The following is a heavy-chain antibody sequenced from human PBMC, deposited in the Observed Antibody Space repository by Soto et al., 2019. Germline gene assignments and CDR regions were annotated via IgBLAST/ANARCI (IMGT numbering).Heavy chain of an antibody. J-gene: IGHJ6*02. Sequence: ETLSLTCTVSGGSISSYYWSWIRQPPGKGLEWIGYIYYSGSTTYNPSLKSRVTISVDTSKNQFSLKLSSVTAADTAVYYCARDPGPHLTDRYYYYGMDVWGQGTTVTVSS. CDR3: ARDPGPHLTDRYYYYGMDV. V-gene: IGHV4-59*01. CDR2: IYYSGST. CDR1: GGSISSYY. D-gene: IGHD7-27*01.